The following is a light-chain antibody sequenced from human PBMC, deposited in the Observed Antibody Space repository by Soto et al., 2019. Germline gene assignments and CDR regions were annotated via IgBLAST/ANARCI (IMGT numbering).Light chain of an antibody. CDR1: QTISSW. J-gene: IGKJ5*01. CDR3: QQYNSYPIT. Sequence: DIQMTQSPSTLSGSVGDRVTITCRASQTISSWLAWYQQKPGKAPKLLIYKASTLKSGVPSRFSGSGSGTEFTLTISSLQPDDFATYFCQQYNSYPITVGQGTRLEI. V-gene: IGKV1-5*03. CDR2: KAS.